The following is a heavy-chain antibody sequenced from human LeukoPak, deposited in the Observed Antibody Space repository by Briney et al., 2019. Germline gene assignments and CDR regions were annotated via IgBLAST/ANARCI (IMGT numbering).Heavy chain of an antibody. CDR3: AKNVMVKRYIDY. CDR1: GSILNNHA. D-gene: IGHD5-18*01. Sequence: PGGSMRLSCAASGSILNNHAMTWVRQAPGKGLQWISVISGSGRTIEYEDSVKGRFTISRDNSKNTVSLQMNNLRVEDTAIYYCAKNVMVKRYIDYWGQGTPVTVSS. J-gene: IGHJ4*02. V-gene: IGHV3-23*01. CDR2: ISGSGRTI.